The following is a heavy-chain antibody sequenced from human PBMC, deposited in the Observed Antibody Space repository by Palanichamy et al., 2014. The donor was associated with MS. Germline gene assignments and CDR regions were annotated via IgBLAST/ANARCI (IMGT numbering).Heavy chain of an antibody. CDR1: GYTFTSYD. Sequence: QVQLVQSGAEVKKAGASVKVSCKASGYTFTSYDINWVRQATGQGLEWMGWMNPNSGNTGYAQKFQGRVTMTRNTSITTAYMELSSLRSEDTAVYYCARVLSTMVQGAYWYFDLWGRGTLVTVSS. CDR3: ARVLSTMVQGAYWYFDL. J-gene: IGHJ2*01. D-gene: IGHD3-10*01. V-gene: IGHV1-8*01. CDR2: MNPNSGNT.